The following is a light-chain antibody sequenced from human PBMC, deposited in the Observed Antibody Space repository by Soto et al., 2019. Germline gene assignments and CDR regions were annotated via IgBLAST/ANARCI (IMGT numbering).Light chain of an antibody. J-gene: IGLJ2*01. Sequence: QSVLTQPPSASGTPGQRVNISCSGSSSNIGSNTVNWYQQLPGTAPKILMYRNNQRPSGVPDRFSGSKSGTSASLAISGLQSEDEAEYYCAAWDDSLNGVVFGGGTKLTVL. V-gene: IGLV1-44*01. CDR3: AAWDDSLNGVV. CDR2: RNN. CDR1: SSNIGSNT.